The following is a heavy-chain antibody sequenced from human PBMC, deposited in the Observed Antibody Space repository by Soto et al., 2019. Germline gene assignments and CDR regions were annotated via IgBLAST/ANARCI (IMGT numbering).Heavy chain of an antibody. J-gene: IGHJ4*02. CDR3: AKQRAGYGSGSDTFYFDF. Sequence: GGSLRLSCAASGFTVNNHAMHWVRQAPGEGLEWVSALSGSGGTTYYADSVRGRFTISRDNSKNTLFLQMSSLRAEDTALYYCAKQRAGYGSGSDTFYFDFWGQGTLVTVSS. CDR2: LSGSGGTT. V-gene: IGHV3-23*01. D-gene: IGHD3-10*01. CDR1: GFTVNNHA.